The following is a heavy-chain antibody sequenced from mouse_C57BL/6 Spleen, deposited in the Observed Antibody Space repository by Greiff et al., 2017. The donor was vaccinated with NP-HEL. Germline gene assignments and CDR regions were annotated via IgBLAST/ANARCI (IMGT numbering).Heavy chain of an antibody. V-gene: IGHV2-5*01. CDR2: IWRGGST. D-gene: IGHD2-4*01. CDR3: AKNDYDYDGAWFAY. J-gene: IGHJ3*01. Sequence: QVQLKQSGPGLVQPSQCLSITCTVSGFSLTTYGVHWVRQSPGKGLEWLGVIWRGGSTDYNAAFMSRLSITKDNSKSQVFFKMNSLQADDTVIYYCAKNDYDYDGAWFAYWGQGTLVTVSA. CDR1: GFSLTTYG.